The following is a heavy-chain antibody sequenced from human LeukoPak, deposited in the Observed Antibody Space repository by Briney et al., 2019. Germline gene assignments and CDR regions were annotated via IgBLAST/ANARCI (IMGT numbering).Heavy chain of an antibody. D-gene: IGHD3-10*01. CDR2: ISSSSTT. CDR3: AREDSDGSGSEQIDY. CDR1: GFTFSSYA. J-gene: IGHJ4*02. V-gene: IGHV3-48*04. Sequence: PGGSLRLSCAASGFTFSSYAMSWVRQAPGKGLEWVSYISSSSTTYYADSVRGRFTISRDNAKNSLYLQMNSLRAEDTAVYYCAREDSDGSGSEQIDYWGQGTLVTVSS.